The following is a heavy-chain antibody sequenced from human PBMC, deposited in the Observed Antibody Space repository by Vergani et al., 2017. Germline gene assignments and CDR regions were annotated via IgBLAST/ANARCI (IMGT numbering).Heavy chain of an antibody. V-gene: IGHV3-33*01. D-gene: IGHD2-8*01. CDR2: IWYDGSKE. J-gene: IGHJ6*03. Sequence: QVQLEESGGGVVQPGRSLRLSCAGSGFTLSSHAMHWVRQAPGKGLEWVAFIWYDGSKEYYADSVKGRFTISRDNSKNTLYLQMNNLRAADTAVYYCARYGYCAHGVCYMTFYYYMYVWVEATEVTVSS. CDR3: ARYGYCAHGVCYMTFYYYMYV. CDR1: GFTLSSHA.